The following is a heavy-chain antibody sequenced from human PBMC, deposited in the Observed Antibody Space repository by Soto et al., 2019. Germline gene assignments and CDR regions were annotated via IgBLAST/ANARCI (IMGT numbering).Heavy chain of an antibody. Sequence: GGSLRLSCAASGFTFSSYAMSWVRQAPGKGLEWVSAISGSGGSTYYADSVKGRFTISRDNSKNTLYLQMNSLRAEDTAVYYCATVRWNSGYFDYWGQGTLVTVSS. CDR3: ATVRWNSGYFDY. D-gene: IGHD1-7*01. J-gene: IGHJ4*02. V-gene: IGHV3-23*01. CDR1: GFTFSSYA. CDR2: ISGSGGST.